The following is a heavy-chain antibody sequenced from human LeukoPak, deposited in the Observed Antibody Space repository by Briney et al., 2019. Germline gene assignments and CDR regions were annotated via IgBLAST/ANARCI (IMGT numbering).Heavy chain of an antibody. CDR1: GGTFSSYA. J-gene: IGHJ5*02. V-gene: IGHV1-69*04. Sequence: ASVKVSCKASGGTFSSYAIGWVRQAPGQGLEWMGRIIPIFGIANYAQKFQGRVTITADKSTSTAYMELSSLRSEDTAVYYCALRYCSGGSCYSGAWFDPWGQGTLVTVSS. D-gene: IGHD2-15*01. CDR3: ALRYCSGGSCYSGAWFDP. CDR2: IIPIFGIA.